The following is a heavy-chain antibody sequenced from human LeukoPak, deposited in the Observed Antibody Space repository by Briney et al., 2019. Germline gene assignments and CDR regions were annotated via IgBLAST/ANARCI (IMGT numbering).Heavy chain of an antibody. Sequence: PSETLSLTCTVSGGSISSSSYYWGWIRQPPGKGLEWIGSIYYSGSTYYNPSPKSRVTISVDTSKNQFSLKLSSVTAADTAVYYCARGVVRWGSGSLDNWFDPWGQGTLVTVSS. CDR2: IYYSGST. CDR3: ARGVVRWGSGSLDNWFDP. J-gene: IGHJ5*02. CDR1: GGSISSSSYY. V-gene: IGHV4-39*01. D-gene: IGHD6-19*01.